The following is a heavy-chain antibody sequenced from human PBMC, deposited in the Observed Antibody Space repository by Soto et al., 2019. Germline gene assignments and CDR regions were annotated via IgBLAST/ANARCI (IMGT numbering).Heavy chain of an antibody. CDR1: GFTFSSYG. D-gene: IGHD3-22*01. V-gene: IGHV3-30*18. CDR2: ISYDGSNK. CDR3: AKDQAMIVVAATDY. Sequence: QLQLVASGGGVVQPGRSLRPSCAASGFTFSSYGMHWVRQAPGKGLEWVAVISYDGSNKYYADSVKGRFTISRDNSKNTLYLQMNSLRAEDTAVYYCAKDQAMIVVAATDYWGQGTLVTVSS. J-gene: IGHJ4*02.